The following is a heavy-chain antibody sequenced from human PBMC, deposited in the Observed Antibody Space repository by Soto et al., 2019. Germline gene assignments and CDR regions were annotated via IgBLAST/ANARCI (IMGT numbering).Heavy chain of an antibody. Sequence: QVQLVESGGGVVQPGRSLRLSCAASGFTFSSYAMHWVRQAPGKGLEWVAVISYDGSNKYYADSVKGRFTISRDKSKNTMYLQVNSLIAEDTAVYYCARDPLWGTAMVLWYFDLWGRGTLVTVSS. CDR1: GFTFSSYA. V-gene: IGHV3-30-3*01. J-gene: IGHJ2*01. CDR3: ARDPLWGTAMVLWYFDL. CDR2: ISYDGSNK. D-gene: IGHD5-18*01.